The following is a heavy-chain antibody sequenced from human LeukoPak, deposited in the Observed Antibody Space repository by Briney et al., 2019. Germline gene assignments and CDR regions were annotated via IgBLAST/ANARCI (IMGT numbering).Heavy chain of an antibody. Sequence: GGSLRLSCTASGFTFSDYAMHWVRQAPGKGLEWVAVISYDGSNKYYADSVKGRFTISRDNAKNSLYLQMNSLRAEDTAVYYCAGIWDENFDYWGQGTLVTVSS. CDR2: ISYDGSNK. CDR3: AGIWDENFDY. V-gene: IGHV3-30-3*01. CDR1: GFTFSDYA. D-gene: IGHD1-26*01. J-gene: IGHJ4*02.